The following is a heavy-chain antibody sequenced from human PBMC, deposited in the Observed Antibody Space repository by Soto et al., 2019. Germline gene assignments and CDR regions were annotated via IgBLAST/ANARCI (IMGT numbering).Heavy chain of an antibody. Sequence: PGGSLRLSCAASGFTFSSYSMNWVRQAPGKGLEWVSSISSSSSYIYYADSVKGRFTISGDNSKNTLYLQMNSLRAEGTAVYYCAKGQLWSKYYYYGMDVWGQGTKVTVSS. D-gene: IGHD5-18*01. CDR2: ISSSSSYI. CDR3: AKGQLWSKYYYYGMDV. J-gene: IGHJ6*02. CDR1: GFTFSSYS. V-gene: IGHV3-21*04.